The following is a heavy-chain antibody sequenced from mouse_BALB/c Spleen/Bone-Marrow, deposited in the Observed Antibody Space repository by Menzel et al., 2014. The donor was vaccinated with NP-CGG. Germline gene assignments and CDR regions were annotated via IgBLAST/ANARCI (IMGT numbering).Heavy chain of an antibody. CDR2: ISSDGSYT. J-gene: IGHJ4*01. Sequence: EVMLVESGGGLVKPGGSLKLSCAASGFTFSSYGVSWVRQTPEKRLEWVATISSDGSYTYYPDSVKGRFTISRDNAKNTLYLQMSSLRSEDTAMYYCTRQRGDYAMDYWGQGTSVTVSS. CDR1: GFTFSSYG. V-gene: IGHV5-9-3*01. D-gene: IGHD1-1*02. CDR3: TRQRGDYAMDY.